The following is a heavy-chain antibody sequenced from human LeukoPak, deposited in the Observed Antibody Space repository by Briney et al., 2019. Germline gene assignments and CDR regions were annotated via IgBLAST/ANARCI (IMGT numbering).Heavy chain of an antibody. CDR3: ARVPYYYYYMDV. D-gene: IGHD1-1*01. V-gene: IGHV1-18*01. Sequence: ASVKVSCKASGYTFTNYGISWVRQAPGQGLEWMGWINTYNGNTNYAQKLRGRVTMTTDTSTSTAYMELRSLRSDDTAVYYCARVPYYYYYMDVWGKGTTVTVSS. J-gene: IGHJ6*03. CDR1: GYTFTNYG. CDR2: INTYNGNT.